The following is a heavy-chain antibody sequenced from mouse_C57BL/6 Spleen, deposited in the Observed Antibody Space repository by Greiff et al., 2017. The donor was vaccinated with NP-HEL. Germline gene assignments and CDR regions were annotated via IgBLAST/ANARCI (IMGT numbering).Heavy chain of an antibody. D-gene: IGHD2-1*01. CDR2: IYPGDGDT. J-gene: IGHJ2*01. V-gene: IGHV1-80*01. Sequence: VKLQESGAELVKPGASVKISCKASGYAFSSYWMNWVKQRPGKGLEWIGQIYPGDGDTNYNGKFKGKATLTADKSSSTAYMQLSSLTSEDSAVYFCARSILLYGNYDYWGQGTTLTVSS. CDR3: ARSILLYGNYDY. CDR1: GYAFSSYW.